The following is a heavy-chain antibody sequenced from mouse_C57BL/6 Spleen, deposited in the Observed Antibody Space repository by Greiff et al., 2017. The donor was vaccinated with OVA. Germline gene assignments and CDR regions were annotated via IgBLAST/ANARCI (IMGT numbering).Heavy chain of an antibody. J-gene: IGHJ1*03. V-gene: IGHV2-2*01. CDR1: GFSLTSYG. Sequence: QVQLQQSGPGLVQPSQSLSITCTVSGFSLTSYGVHWVRQSPGKGLEWLGVIWSGGSTDYNAAFISRLSISKGNSKSHVFFKMNCLQSDDTAIYFCARKGLGQGYFGVWGTGTTVTVSS. CDR3: ARKGLGQGYFGV. D-gene: IGHD3-3*01. CDR2: IWSGGST.